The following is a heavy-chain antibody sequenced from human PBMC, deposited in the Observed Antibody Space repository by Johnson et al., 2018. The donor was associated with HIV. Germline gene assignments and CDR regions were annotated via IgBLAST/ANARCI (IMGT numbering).Heavy chain of an antibody. CDR2: ISWNSGSI. D-gene: IGHD2-21*02. Sequence: VQLVESGGDVVRPGGSLRISCVASGFTFDDYAMHWVRQAPGKGLEWVSGISWNSGSIGYADSVKGRFTISRDNAKNSLYLQMNSLRAEDTAVYYCAKGWEGVTSGDAFDIWGQETMVTVSS. CDR3: AKGWEGVTSGDAFDI. CDR1: GFTFDDYA. V-gene: IGHV3-9*01. J-gene: IGHJ3*02.